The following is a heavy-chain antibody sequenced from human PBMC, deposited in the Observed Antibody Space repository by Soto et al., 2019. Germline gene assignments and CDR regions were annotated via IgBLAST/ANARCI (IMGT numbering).Heavy chain of an antibody. CDR3: ARVSGGNYYYGMDV. CDR2: ISSSSSYI. V-gene: IGHV3-21*01. Sequence: NPGGSLRLSCAASGFTFSSYSMNWVRQAPGKGLEWVSSISSSSSYIYYADSVKGRFTISRDNAKNSLYLQMNSLRAEDTAVYYCARVSGGNYYYGMDVWGQGTTVTVSS. D-gene: IGHD2-15*01. CDR1: GFTFSSYS. J-gene: IGHJ6*02.